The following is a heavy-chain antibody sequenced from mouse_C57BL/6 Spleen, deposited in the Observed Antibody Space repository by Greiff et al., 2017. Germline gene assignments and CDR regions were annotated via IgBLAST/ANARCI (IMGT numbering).Heavy chain of an antibody. J-gene: IGHJ3*01. CDR2: IDPETGGT. Sequence: QVQLKQSGAELVRPGASVTLSCKASGYTFTDYEMHWVKQTPVHGLEWIGAIDPETGGTAYNQKFKGKAILTADKSSSTAYMELRSLTSEDSAVYYCTRGGYYGYDSGFAYWGQGTLVTVSA. D-gene: IGHD2-2*01. CDR3: TRGGYYGYDSGFAY. V-gene: IGHV1-15*01. CDR1: GYTFTDYE.